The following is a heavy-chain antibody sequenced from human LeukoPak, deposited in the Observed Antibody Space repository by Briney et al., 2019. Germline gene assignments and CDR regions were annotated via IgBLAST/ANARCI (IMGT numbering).Heavy chain of an antibody. CDR3: ARVPVTYYYDSSGYYKWYFDL. V-gene: IGHV4-34*01. CDR2: INHSGST. CDR1: GGSFSFYY. J-gene: IGHJ2*01. Sequence: PSETLSLTCAVYGGSFSFYYWSWIRQPPGKGLEWIGEINHSGSTNYNPSLKSRVTISVDTSKNQFSLKLSSVTAADTAVYYCARVPVTYYYDSSGYYKWYFDLWGRGTLVTVSS. D-gene: IGHD3-22*01.